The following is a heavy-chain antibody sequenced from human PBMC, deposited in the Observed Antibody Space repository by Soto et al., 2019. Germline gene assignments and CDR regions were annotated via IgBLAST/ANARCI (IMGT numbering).Heavy chain of an antibody. Sequence: QVQLVQSGAEVRKPGSSVRVSCKASGGSFNRHTISWVRQAPGQGLEWMGGIIPIFGTANHAQKFQGRVTIMADESTSTVDRELSSLRSDDTAIYYCARGWGYDSTDYYYAYWGQGTLVIVSS. CDR1: GGSFNRHT. CDR2: IIPIFGTA. CDR3: ARGWGYDSTDYYYAY. J-gene: IGHJ4*02. V-gene: IGHV1-69*01. D-gene: IGHD3-22*01.